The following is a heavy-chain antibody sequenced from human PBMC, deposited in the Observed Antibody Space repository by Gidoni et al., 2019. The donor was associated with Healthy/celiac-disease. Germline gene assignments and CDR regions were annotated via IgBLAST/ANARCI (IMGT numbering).Heavy chain of an antibody. CDR2: IWYDGSNK. Sequence: QVQLVESGGGVVQPGRSLRLSCAASGFTFSSYGMHWVRQAPGKGLEWVAVIWYDGSNKYYADSVKGRFTISRDNSKNTLYLQMNSLRAEDTAVYYCARAKKWYSSGPFDYWGQGTLVTVSS. D-gene: IGHD6-19*01. V-gene: IGHV3-33*01. CDR3: ARAKKWYSSGPFDY. J-gene: IGHJ4*02. CDR1: GFTFSSYG.